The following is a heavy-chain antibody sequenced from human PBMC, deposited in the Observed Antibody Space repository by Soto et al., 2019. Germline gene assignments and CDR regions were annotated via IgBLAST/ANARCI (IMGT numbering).Heavy chain of an antibody. CDR1: GGTFSSYT. J-gene: IGHJ4*02. CDR2: IIPILGIA. V-gene: IGHV1-69*02. Sequence: SVKVSCKASGGTFSSYTISWVRQAPGQGLEWMGRIIPILGIANYAQKFQGRVTITADKSTSTAYMELSSLRSEDTAVYYCAVGRLLWFGEFLDYWGQGTLVTVSS. CDR3: AVGRLLWFGEFLDY. D-gene: IGHD3-10*01.